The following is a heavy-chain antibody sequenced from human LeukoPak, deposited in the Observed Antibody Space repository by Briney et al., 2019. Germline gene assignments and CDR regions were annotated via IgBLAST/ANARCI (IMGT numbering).Heavy chain of an antibody. CDR3: TTGTGEYYFDY. CDR2: IRSKANNYAT. Sequence: GGSLRLSCAASGFAFSASGIHWVRQASGKGPEWVGRIRSKANNYATAYAASVKGGFTISRDDSKNTAYLQMNNLKLEDTAVYYCTTGTGEYYFDYWGQGTLVTVSS. D-gene: IGHD3-10*01. CDR1: GFAFSASG. V-gene: IGHV3-73*01. J-gene: IGHJ4*02.